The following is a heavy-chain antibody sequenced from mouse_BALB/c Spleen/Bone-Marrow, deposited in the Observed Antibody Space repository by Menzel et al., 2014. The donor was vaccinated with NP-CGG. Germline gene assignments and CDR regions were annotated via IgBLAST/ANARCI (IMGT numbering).Heavy chain of an antibody. CDR2: ISNGGGTT. D-gene: IGHD1-2*01. CDR3: ARRYDYGYGPFAY. CDR1: GFTFSNYT. Sequence: EVMLVESGGGLVQPGGSRKLSCAASGFTFSNYTMSWIRQTPEKRLEWVAYISNGGGTTYYPDTVKGRFTISRDNAKNTLYLQMSSLKSEDTAMYYCARRYDYGYGPFAYWGQGTLVTVSA. J-gene: IGHJ3*01. V-gene: IGHV5-12-2*01.